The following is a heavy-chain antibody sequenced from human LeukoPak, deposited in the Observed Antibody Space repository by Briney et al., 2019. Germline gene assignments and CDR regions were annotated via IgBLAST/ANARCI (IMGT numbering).Heavy chain of an antibody. D-gene: IGHD6-13*01. CDR3: ARDRIPQQQLVGDNWFDP. CDR1: GGTFSSYA. Sequence: GSSVKVSCKASGGTFSSYAISWVRQAPGQGLEWMGGIIPIFGTANCAQKFQGRVTITADESTSTAYMELSSLRSEDTAVYYCARDRIPQQQLVGDNWFDPWGQGTLVTVSS. CDR2: IIPIFGTA. J-gene: IGHJ5*02. V-gene: IGHV1-69*01.